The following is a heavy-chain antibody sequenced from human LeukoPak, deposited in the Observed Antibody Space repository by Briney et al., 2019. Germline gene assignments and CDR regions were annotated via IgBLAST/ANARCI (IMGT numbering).Heavy chain of an antibody. CDR2: IYHSGST. J-gene: IGHJ4*02. CDR1: GGSISSSSYY. V-gene: IGHV4-39*07. CDR3: ARVFRGGTPETGSYFGAPLGPNYFDY. Sequence: PSETLSLTCTVSGGSISSSSYYWGWIRQPPGKGLEWIGSIYHSGSTYYNPSLKSRVTISVDTSKNQFSLKLSSVTAADTAVYCCARVFRGGTPETGSYFGAPLGPNYFDYWGQGTLVTVSS. D-gene: IGHD1-26*01.